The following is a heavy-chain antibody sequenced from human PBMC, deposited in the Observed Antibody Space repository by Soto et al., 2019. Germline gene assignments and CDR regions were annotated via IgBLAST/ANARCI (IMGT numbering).Heavy chain of an antibody. CDR3: GREYRRGIILGVAATNYYYGLEC. J-gene: IGHJ6*02. CDR1: GFPFSSYA. Sequence: GGSLRLSCAASGFPFSSYAMSWVRQAPGKGLEWVSANSGSGGSTYYAGSVKGRLTISRDNSTNTLYLKMNSLRAEDTAVYYCGREYRRGIILGVAATNYYYGLECWCQGTRVAVYS. CDR2: NSGSGGST. D-gene: IGHD2-15*01. V-gene: IGHV3-23*01.